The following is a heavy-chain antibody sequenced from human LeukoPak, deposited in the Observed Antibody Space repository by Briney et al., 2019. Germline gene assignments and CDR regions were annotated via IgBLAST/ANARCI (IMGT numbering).Heavy chain of an antibody. V-gene: IGHV4-61*01. CDR2: IYYSGST. J-gene: IGHJ5*02. Sequence: PSETLSLTCTVSGGSISSGSCYWSWIRQPPGKGLEWIGYIYYSGSTNYNPSLKSRVTISVDTSKNQFSLKLSSVTAADTAVYYCAKSSSGWYEFDPWGQGTLVTVSS. D-gene: IGHD6-19*01. CDR1: GGSISSGSCY. CDR3: AKSSSGWYEFDP.